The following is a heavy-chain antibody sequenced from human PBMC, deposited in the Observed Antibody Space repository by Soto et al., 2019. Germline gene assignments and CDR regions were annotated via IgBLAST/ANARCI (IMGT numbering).Heavy chain of an antibody. V-gene: IGHV3-30*18. CDR1: GFTFSSYG. CDR2: ISYDGSNK. Sequence: QVQLVESGGGVVQPGRSLRLSCAASGFTFSSYGMHWVRQAPGKGLEWVAVISYDGSNKYYADSVKGRFTISRDNSKNTLYLQMNSLRAEDTAVYYCAKGYTGFFSYWGQGTLVTVSS. CDR3: AKGYTGFFSY. J-gene: IGHJ4*02. D-gene: IGHD2-2*02.